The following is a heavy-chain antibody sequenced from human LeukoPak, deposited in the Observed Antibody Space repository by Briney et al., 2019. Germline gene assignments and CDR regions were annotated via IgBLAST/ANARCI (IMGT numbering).Heavy chain of an antibody. CDR2: ISSSSSYI. Sequence: SGGSLRLSCAASGFTFSSYSMNWVRQAPGKGREWVSSISSSSSYIYYADSVKGRFTISRDNAKNSLYLQMNSLRADHTAVYYSARSLETRIQLFGYFDYWGQGPLVTVSA. CDR1: GFTFSSYS. CDR3: ARSLETRIQLFGYFDY. J-gene: IGHJ4*02. D-gene: IGHD5-18*01. V-gene: IGHV3-21*01.